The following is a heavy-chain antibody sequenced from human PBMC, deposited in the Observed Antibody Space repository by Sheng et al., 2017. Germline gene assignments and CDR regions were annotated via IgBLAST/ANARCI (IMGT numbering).Heavy chain of an antibody. CDR2: TRNKANSYTT. V-gene: IGHV3-72*01. D-gene: IGHD2-15*01. CDR1: GFTFSDHY. CDR3: ARVDHEGLLPYYYYMDV. Sequence: EVQLVESGGGLVQPGGSLRLSCAASGFTFSDHYMDWVRQAPGKGLEWVGRTRNKANSYTTEYAASVKGRFTISRDDSKNSLYLQMNSLKTEDTAVYYCARVDHEGLLPYYYYMDVWGKGTTVTVSS. J-gene: IGHJ6*03.